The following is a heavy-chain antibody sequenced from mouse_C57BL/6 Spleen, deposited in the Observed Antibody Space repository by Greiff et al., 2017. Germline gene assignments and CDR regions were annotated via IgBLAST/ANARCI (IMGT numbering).Heavy chain of an antibody. V-gene: IGHV1-52*01. Sequence: VQLQQPGAELVRPGSSVKLSCKASGYTFTSYWMHWVKQRPIQGLEWIGNIDPSDSETHYNQKFKDKATLTVDKSSSTAYMQLSSLTSEDSAVYYCARETTVPSYAMDYWGQGTSVTVSS. CDR3: ARETTVPSYAMDY. CDR1: GYTFTSYW. D-gene: IGHD1-1*01. J-gene: IGHJ4*01. CDR2: IDPSDSET.